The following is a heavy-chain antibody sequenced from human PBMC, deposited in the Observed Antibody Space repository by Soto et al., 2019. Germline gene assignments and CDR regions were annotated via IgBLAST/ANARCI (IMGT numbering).Heavy chain of an antibody. V-gene: IGHV3-33*01. Sequence: GGSLRLSCAASRFTFRNFGMHWVRQAPGKGLEWVAVIYYDGSNKYYADSVKGRFTISRDNSKNMLYLQMDSLRAEDTAVYHCARDRSQHYFDYWSQGTLVTVSS. J-gene: IGHJ4*02. CDR3: ARDRSQHYFDY. CDR2: IYYDGSNK. CDR1: RFTFRNFG.